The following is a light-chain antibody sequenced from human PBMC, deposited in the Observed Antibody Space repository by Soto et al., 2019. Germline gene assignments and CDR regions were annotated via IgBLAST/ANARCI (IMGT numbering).Light chain of an antibody. CDR1: QSVLYRSNNKSS. V-gene: IGKV4-1*01. J-gene: IGKJ1*01. CDR2: WAS. CDR3: QPYCNTPLT. Sequence: DIVMTQSPDSLAVSLGEKATINCKSSQSVLYRSNNKSSLAWYQQKPGQPPKLLIYWASTRESGFPDRFSGSGSGTDFTLTISCLQPEDVAFYYCQPYCNTPLTFGQGTKVEIK.